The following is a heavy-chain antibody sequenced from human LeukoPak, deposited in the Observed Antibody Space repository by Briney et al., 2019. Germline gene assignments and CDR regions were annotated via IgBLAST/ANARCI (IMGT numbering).Heavy chain of an antibody. CDR1: GGFISNSNYY. V-gene: IGHV4-39*01. CDR3: ARPQPGGSGSYYFDY. J-gene: IGHJ4*02. Sequence: SETLSLTCTVSGGFISNSNYYWGWIRQPPGKGLDWIGNIYYTGRTYYNSSLNSRVTISVDASKNQFSLRLTSLTAADTAVYYCARPQPGGSGSYYFDYWGQGTLVTVSS. D-gene: IGHD1-26*01. CDR2: IYYTGRT.